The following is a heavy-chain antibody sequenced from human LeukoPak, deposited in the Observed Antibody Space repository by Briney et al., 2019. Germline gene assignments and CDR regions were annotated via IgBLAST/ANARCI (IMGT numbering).Heavy chain of an antibody. V-gene: IGHV4-4*07. CDR1: GVSISDYF. CDR2: VYSSGNT. Sequence: PSETLSLTCTVSGVSISDYFWSWIRQPAGEGLEWIGRVYSSGNTKYNPSLNSRVTMSVDTSKSRFSLTLTSVTAADTAIYYCASSPRLTTSWFLFDSWGHGTLVTVSS. D-gene: IGHD2-2*01. J-gene: IGHJ5*01. CDR3: ASSPRLTTSWFLFDS.